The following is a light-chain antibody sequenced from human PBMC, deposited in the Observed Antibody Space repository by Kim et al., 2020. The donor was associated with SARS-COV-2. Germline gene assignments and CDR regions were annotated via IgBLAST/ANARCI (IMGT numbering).Light chain of an antibody. CDR3: QQYNNWPFT. CDR1: QSVSSN. J-gene: IGKJ3*01. CDR2: GAS. Sequence: EIVMTQSPATLSVSPGERATLSCRASQSVSSNLAWYQQKPGLAPRLLIYGASTRATGLPARFSGSGSGTEFTLTISSLQSEDFAVYYCQQYNNWPFTFGPGTKVDIK. V-gene: IGKV3-15*01.